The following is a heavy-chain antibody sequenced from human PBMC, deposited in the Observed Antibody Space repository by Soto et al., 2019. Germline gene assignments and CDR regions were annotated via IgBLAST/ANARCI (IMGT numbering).Heavy chain of an antibody. CDR2: IKSKTDGGTT. D-gene: IGHD3-10*01. Sequence: EVQLVESGGGLVKPGGSLRLSCADSGFTFSNAWMNWVRQAPGKGLEWVGRIKSKTDGGTTDYAAPVKGRFTISRDDSKNTLYLQMNSLKTEDTAVYYCTTSPGYYGSGSYYKNPFDYWGQGTLVTASS. CDR3: TTSPGYYGSGSYYKNPFDY. CDR1: GFTFSNAW. V-gene: IGHV3-15*07. J-gene: IGHJ4*02.